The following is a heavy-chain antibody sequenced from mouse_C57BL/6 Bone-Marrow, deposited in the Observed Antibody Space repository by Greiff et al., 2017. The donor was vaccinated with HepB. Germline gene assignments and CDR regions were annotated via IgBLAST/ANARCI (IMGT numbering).Heavy chain of an antibody. J-gene: IGHJ3*01. CDR2: ISYDGSN. V-gene: IGHV3-6*01. D-gene: IGHD2-1*01. CDR1: GYSITSGYY. CDR3: AREGLYGNYFAY. Sequence: EVQVVESGPGLVKPSQSLSLTCSVTGYSITSGYYWNWIRQFPGNKLEWMGYISYDGSNNYNPSLKNRISITRDTSKNQFFLKLNSVTTEDTATYYCAREGLYGNYFAYWGQGTLVTVSA.